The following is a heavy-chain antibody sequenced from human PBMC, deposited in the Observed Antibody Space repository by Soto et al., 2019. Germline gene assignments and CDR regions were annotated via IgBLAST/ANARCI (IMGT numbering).Heavy chain of an antibody. J-gene: IGHJ5*02. Sequence: SGPTLVNPTQTLTLTCSFSGFSLTSIGVDVGWIRQPPGKALEWLPLISWNDDTRYSPSLKSRLSISKDPSKNQVVLTMTNMDPLDTATYYCANTRRPYSSRIFDPLGQGPLVTVSS. V-gene: IGHV2-5*01. D-gene: IGHD6-13*01. CDR1: GFSLTSIGVD. CDR2: ISWNDDT. CDR3: ANTRRPYSSRIFDP.